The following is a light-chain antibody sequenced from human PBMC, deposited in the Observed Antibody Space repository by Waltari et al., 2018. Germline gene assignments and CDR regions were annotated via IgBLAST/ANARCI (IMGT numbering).Light chain of an antibody. V-gene: IGKV2-24*01. CDR1: QSVVHSDGNTY. CDR2: KIS. CDR3: QQANSFPIT. Sequence: DIVMTQTPLSSPVTLGQPASISCRSSQSVVHSDGNTYLSWLQQRPGQPPRLLIYKISNRFSGVPDRFSGSGAGTDFTLTISSLQPEDFATYYCQQANSFPITFGQGTRLEIK. J-gene: IGKJ5*01.